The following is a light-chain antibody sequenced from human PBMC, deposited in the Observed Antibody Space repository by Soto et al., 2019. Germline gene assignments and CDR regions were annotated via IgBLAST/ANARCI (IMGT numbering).Light chain of an antibody. Sequence: EIVFTHSPSTLSLSPGERATLSFMASQSVSSYLAWYQQKPGQAPRLLIYDASNRATGIPARFSGSGSGTDFTLTISSLEPEDFAVYYCQQSSNWPPWTFGQGTKVDIK. V-gene: IGKV3-11*01. J-gene: IGKJ1*01. CDR2: DAS. CDR3: QQSSNWPPWT. CDR1: QSVSSY.